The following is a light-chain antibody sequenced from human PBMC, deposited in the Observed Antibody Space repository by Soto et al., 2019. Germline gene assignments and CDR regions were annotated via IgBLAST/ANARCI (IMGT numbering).Light chain of an antibody. V-gene: IGKV3-11*01. CDR3: QQRSNWIT. CDR1: QSVSTY. J-gene: IGKJ5*01. CDR2: DAS. Sequence: EIVLTQSPATLSLSPGERATLSCRASQSVSTYLGWYQQKPGQAPRLLIYDASNRATGIPARFSGSGSGTDFTLTISSLEPEVFAVYYCQQRSNWITFGQGTRREI.